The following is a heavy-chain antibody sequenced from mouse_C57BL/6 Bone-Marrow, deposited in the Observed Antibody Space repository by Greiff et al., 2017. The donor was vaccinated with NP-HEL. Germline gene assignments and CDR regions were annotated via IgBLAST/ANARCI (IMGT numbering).Heavy chain of an antibody. Sequence: QVQLKQSGAELARPGASVKLSCKASGYTFTSYGISWVKQRTGQGLEWIGEIYPRSGNTYYNEKFKGKATLTADKSSSTAYMELRSLTSEDSAVYFCARRSTMVKVWFAYWGQGTLVTVSA. D-gene: IGHD2-2*01. J-gene: IGHJ3*01. CDR3: ARRSTMVKVWFAY. CDR1: GYTFTSYG. V-gene: IGHV1-81*01. CDR2: IYPRSGNT.